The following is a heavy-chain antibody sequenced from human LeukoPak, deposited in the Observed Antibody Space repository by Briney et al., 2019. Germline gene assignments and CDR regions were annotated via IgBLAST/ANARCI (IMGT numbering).Heavy chain of an antibody. D-gene: IGHD1-26*01. V-gene: IGHV4-4*07. CDR1: GGSISSYY. J-gene: IGHJ6*03. CDR2: IYTSGST. CDR3: ARSPTTALPEPPYSSYYRDV. Sequence: SETLSLTCTVSGGSISSYYWSWIRQPAGKGLEWIGRIYTSGSTNYNPSLKSRVTMSVDTSKNQFSLKLSSVTAADTAVYYCARSPTTALPEPPYSSYYRDVWAKGPRSPSP.